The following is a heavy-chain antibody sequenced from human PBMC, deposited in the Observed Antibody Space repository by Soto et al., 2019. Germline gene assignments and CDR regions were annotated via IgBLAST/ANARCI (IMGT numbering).Heavy chain of an antibody. V-gene: IGHV3-30-3*01. CDR1: GFSFDTYG. Sequence: GGSLRLSCVASGFSFDTYGIHWVRQAPGKGLQWVALISYEGSNTYYADSVRGRFTISRDNSKNTLYLQMNTLRPEDTGVYYCARVTPGNNLYYFSGLDFWGQGTSVTVS. J-gene: IGHJ6*02. D-gene: IGHD1-1*01. CDR2: ISYEGSNT. CDR3: ARVTPGNNLYYFSGLDF.